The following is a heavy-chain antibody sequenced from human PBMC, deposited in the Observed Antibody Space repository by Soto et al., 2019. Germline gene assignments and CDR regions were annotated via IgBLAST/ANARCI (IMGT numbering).Heavy chain of an antibody. CDR2: IKSKTDGGTT. CDR1: GFTFSDHH. Sequence: GGSLRLSCAASGFTFSDHHMDWVRQAPVKGLEWVGRIKSKTDGGTTDYAAPVKGRFTISRDDSKNTLYLQMNSLKTEDTAVYSCTPEPWPSTTWGYWGQGSTVTVSS. J-gene: IGHJ4*02. CDR3: TPEPWPSTTWGY. V-gene: IGHV3-15*01. D-gene: IGHD3-16*01.